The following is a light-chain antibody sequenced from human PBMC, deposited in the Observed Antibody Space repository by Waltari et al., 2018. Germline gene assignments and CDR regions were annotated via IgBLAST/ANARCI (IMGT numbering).Light chain of an antibody. CDR3: QQYYSTPYT. V-gene: IGKV4-1*01. CDR1: QSVLYNSNNKNF. Sequence: DIVMTQSPDSLAVSLGERATINCKSNQSVLYNSNNKNFLAWYQHKAGQPPKLLIYWASTRESGVPDRFSGSGSGTDFTLTISTLQAEDVAGYYCQQYYSTPYTFGQGTKLEIK. J-gene: IGKJ2*01. CDR2: WAS.